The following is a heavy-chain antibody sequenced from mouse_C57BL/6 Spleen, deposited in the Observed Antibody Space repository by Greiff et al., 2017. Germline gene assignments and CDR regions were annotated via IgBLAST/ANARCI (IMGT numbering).Heavy chain of an antibody. CDR2: IRLKSDNYAT. J-gene: IGHJ1*03. CDR1: GFTFSNYW. Sequence: DVMLVESGGGLVQPGGSMKLSCVASGFTFSNYWMNWVRQSPEKGLEWVAQIRLKSDNYATHYAESVKGRFTISRDDSKSSVYLQMNNLRAEDTGIYYCTGLTEPFWYVDVWGTGTTVTVSS. D-gene: IGHD4-1*01. V-gene: IGHV6-3*01. CDR3: TGLTEPFWYVDV.